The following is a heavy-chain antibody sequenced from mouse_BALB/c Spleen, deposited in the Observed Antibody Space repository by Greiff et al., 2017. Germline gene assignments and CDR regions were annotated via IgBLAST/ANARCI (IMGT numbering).Heavy chain of an antibody. Sequence: EVQLVESGPGLVKPSQSLSLTCTVTGYSITSDYAWNWIRQFPGNKLEWMGYISYSGSTSYNPSLKSRISITRDTSKNQFFLQLNSVTTEDTATYYCARGEGYYYGFDYWGQGTTLTVSS. D-gene: IGHD1-1*01. CDR1: GYSITSDYA. J-gene: IGHJ2*01. CDR3: ARGEGYYYGFDY. V-gene: IGHV3-2*02. CDR2: ISYSGST.